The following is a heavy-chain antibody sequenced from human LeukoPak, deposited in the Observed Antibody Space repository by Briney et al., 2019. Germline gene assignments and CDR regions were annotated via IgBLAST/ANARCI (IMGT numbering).Heavy chain of an antibody. Sequence: ASVKVSCKASGYTFTGYYMHWVRQAPGQGLEWMGWISAYNGNTNYAQKLQGRVTMTTDTSTSTAYMELRSLRSDDTAVYYCARDPDDYGDYWGQGTLVTVSS. V-gene: IGHV1-18*04. CDR1: GYTFTGYY. CDR3: ARDPDDYGDY. CDR2: ISAYNGNT. J-gene: IGHJ4*02. D-gene: IGHD1-14*01.